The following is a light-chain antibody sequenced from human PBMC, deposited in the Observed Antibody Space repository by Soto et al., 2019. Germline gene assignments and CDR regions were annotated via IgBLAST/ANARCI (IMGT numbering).Light chain of an antibody. CDR3: QQYGSSPRT. CDR2: GVS. V-gene: IGKV3-20*01. CDR1: QSVRSGY. Sequence: EIVLTQSPGTLSLSPGERATLSCRASQSVRSGYLAWYQQKPGQAPRLLIYGVSNRATGIPARFSGSGSGTDFTLTISRLEPEDFAVYYCQQYGSSPRTFGGGTKVDIK. J-gene: IGKJ4*01.